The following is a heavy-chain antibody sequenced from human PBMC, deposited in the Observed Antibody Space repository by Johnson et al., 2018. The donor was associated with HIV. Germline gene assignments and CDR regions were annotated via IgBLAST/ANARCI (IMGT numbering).Heavy chain of an antibody. CDR3: AKGQSSGYPKDAFDI. J-gene: IGHJ3*02. D-gene: IGHD3-22*01. CDR1: GFTFSNYG. CDR2: IRYDGSIK. V-gene: IGHV3-30*02. Sequence: QVQLVESGGGVVQPGGSVRLSCAASGFTFSNYGMHWVRQAPGKGLEWVAFIRYDGSIKYYVDSVKGRFTISRDNSKNTLYLQMNSLRTNDTAVYYCAKGQSSGYPKDAFDIWGQGTLVIVSS.